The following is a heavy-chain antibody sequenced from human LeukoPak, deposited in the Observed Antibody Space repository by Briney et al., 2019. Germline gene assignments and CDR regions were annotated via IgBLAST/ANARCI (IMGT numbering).Heavy chain of an antibody. CDR1: GGTFSSYA. CDR2: IIPIFGTA. D-gene: IGHD3-10*01. V-gene: IGHV1-69*05. CDR3: ARSLSSSGDYYYYYMDV. J-gene: IGHJ6*03. Sequence: SVEVSCKASGGTFSSYAISWVRQAPGQGLEWMGGIIPIFGTANYAQKFQGRVTITTDESTSTAYMELSSLRSEDTAVYYCARSLSSSGDYYYYYMDVWGKGTTVTVSS.